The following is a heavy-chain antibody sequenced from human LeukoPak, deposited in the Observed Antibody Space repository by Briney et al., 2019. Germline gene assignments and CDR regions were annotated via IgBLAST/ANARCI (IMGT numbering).Heavy chain of an antibody. J-gene: IGHJ6*02. Sequence: GRSQRLFCAASAFTVSSNYISWVRLARGEGLEWVSVIYSGGSTYYADSVKGRFTISRDNSKNTLYLQMNSLRAEDTAVYYCARDQGHYYYYGMDVWGQGTTVTVSS. CDR2: IYSGGST. CDR1: AFTVSSNY. V-gene: IGHV3-66*01. CDR3: ARDQGHYYYYGMDV.